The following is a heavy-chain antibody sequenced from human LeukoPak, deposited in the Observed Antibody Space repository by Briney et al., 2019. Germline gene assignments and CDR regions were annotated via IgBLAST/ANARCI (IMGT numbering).Heavy chain of an antibody. Sequence: GVSVKVSCKASGGTFSSYAISWVRQAPGQGLEWMGGIIPIFGTANYAQKFQGRVTITTDESTSTAYMELSSLRSEDTAVYYCARDGGDGYGSGSYYSTFGYWGQGTLVTVSS. V-gene: IGHV1-69*05. CDR2: IIPIFGTA. J-gene: IGHJ4*02. D-gene: IGHD3-10*01. CDR1: GGTFSSYA. CDR3: ARDGGDGYGSGSYYSTFGY.